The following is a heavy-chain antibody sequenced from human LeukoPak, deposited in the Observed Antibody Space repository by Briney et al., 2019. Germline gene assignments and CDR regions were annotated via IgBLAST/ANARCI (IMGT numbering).Heavy chain of an antibody. V-gene: IGHV3-30*02. CDR2: IRYDGSNK. D-gene: IGHD4/OR15-4a*01. J-gene: IGHJ6*02. Sequence: PGGSLRLSCAASGFTFSSYGMHWVRQAPGKGLEWVAFIRYDGSNKYYADSVKGRFTISRDNSKNTLYLQMNSLRAEGTAVYYCAKGRETMHYSMDVWGQGTTVTVSS. CDR3: AKGRETMHYSMDV. CDR1: GFTFSSYG.